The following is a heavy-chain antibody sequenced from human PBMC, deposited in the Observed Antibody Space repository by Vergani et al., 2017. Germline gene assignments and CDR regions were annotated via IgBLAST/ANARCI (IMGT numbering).Heavy chain of an antibody. V-gene: IGHV3-48*01. D-gene: IGHD2/OR15-2a*01. CDR3: ARDGLIERCMDV. Sequence: EVQLVESGGGLVQPGGSLRLSCAASGFTFSRYSMHWVRQAPGKGLELVSYISSSSSTIYYADSVKGRFTISRDNAKNSLYLQMNSLRAEDTAVYYCARDGLIERCMDVWGKGTTVTVSS. CDR2: ISSSSSTI. J-gene: IGHJ6*03. CDR1: GFTFSRYS.